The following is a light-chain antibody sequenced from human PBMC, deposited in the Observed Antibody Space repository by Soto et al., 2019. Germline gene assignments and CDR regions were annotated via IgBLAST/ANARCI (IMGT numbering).Light chain of an antibody. V-gene: IGKV3-20*01. CDR1: QRVSSSY. CDR3: QQYGSSPWT. Sequence: ELVLTQSPGTLYLSPGERATLSCRASQRVSSSYLAWYQQKPGQAPRLLIYGASSRATGIPDRFSGSGSGTDFTLTISRREPEDFAVYYCQQYGSSPWTFGQGTKVEIK. J-gene: IGKJ1*01. CDR2: GAS.